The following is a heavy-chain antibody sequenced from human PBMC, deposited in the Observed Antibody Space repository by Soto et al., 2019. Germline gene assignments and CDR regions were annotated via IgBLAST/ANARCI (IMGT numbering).Heavy chain of an antibody. Sequence: QVQLVQSGAEVKKPGASVKVSGKASGYTFTSYGISWVRQAPGQGLEWMGWISAYNGNTKYAQKLQGRATMTTNTATSTAYRELRSLRSDDTALYYCARRAPPTDLWGQGTTVTVSS. CDR3: ARRAPPTDL. CDR1: GYTFTSYG. CDR2: ISAYNGNT. J-gene: IGHJ6*02. V-gene: IGHV1-18*01.